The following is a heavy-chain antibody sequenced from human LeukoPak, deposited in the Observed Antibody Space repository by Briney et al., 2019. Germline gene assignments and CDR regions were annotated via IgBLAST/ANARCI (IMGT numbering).Heavy chain of an antibody. CDR2: IMPIFDTS. D-gene: IGHD3-10*01. CDR1: GDNFSTYS. J-gene: IGHJ4*02. V-gene: IGHV1-69*13. Sequence: ASVKVSCKASGDNFSTYSFSWVRQAPGRGLGWMGGIMPIFDTSNYAQKFQGRVTITADESTSTAYMELRSLTSEDTAVYYCARDPSKIRGVKAFDYWGQGTLVTVSS. CDR3: ARDPSKIRGVKAFDY.